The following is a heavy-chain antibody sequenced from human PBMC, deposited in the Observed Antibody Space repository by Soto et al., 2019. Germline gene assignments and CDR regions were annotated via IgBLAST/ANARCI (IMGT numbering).Heavy chain of an antibody. D-gene: IGHD3-9*01. Sequence: GASVKVSCKASGYTFTGYYMHWVRQAPGQGLEWMGWINPNSGGTNYAQKFQGWVTMTRDTSISTAYMELSRLRSDDTAVYYCAKGLSPSYIDTLTGPDYWGQGTRVTVSS. V-gene: IGHV1-2*04. CDR2: INPNSGGT. CDR3: AKGLSPSYIDTLTGPDY. J-gene: IGHJ4*02. CDR1: GYTFTGYY.